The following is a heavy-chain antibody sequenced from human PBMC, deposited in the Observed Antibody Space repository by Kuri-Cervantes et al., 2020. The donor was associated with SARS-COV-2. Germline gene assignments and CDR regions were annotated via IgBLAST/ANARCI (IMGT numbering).Heavy chain of an antibody. Sequence: GSLRLSCAVYGGSFSGYFWSWIRQPPGKGLEWIGDINDSGRTNYNPSLESRVAISVDTSKSQFSLRLSSVTAADTAVYYCARVTIEIVPAAILEASKAWFDPWGQGTLVTVSS. V-gene: IGHV4-34*01. CDR1: GGSFSGYF. CDR2: INDSGRT. CDR3: ARVTIEIVPAAILEASKAWFDP. D-gene: IGHD2-2*01. J-gene: IGHJ5*02.